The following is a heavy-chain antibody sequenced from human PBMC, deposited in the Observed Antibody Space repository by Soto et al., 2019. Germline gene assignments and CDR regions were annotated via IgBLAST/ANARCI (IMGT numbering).Heavy chain of an antibody. V-gene: IGHV1-46*01. CDR2: INPSGGST. CDR1: GYTFTSYY. J-gene: IGHJ4*02. D-gene: IGHD3-22*01. Sequence: ASVKVSCKXSGYTFTSYYMHWVRQAPGQGLEWMGIINPSGGSTSYAQKFQGRVTMTRDTSTSTVYMELSSLRSEDTAVYYCARENSYYYDSSGYYYLRPFDYWGQGTLVTVSS. CDR3: ARENSYYYDSSGYYYLRPFDY.